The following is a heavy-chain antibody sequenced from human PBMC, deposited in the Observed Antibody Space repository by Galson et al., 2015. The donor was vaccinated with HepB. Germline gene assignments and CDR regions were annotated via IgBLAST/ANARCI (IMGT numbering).Heavy chain of an antibody. CDR2: TSSSSSTI. D-gene: IGHD3-3*01. V-gene: IGHV3-48*02. Sequence: SLRLSCAASGFTFSSYSMNWVRQAPGKGLEWVSYTSSSSSTIYYADSVKGRFTISRDNAKNSLYLQMNSLRDEDTAVYYCARGRLVYYDFWSGWDVWGQGTTVTVSS. J-gene: IGHJ6*02. CDR1: GFTFSSYS. CDR3: ARGRLVYYDFWSGWDV.